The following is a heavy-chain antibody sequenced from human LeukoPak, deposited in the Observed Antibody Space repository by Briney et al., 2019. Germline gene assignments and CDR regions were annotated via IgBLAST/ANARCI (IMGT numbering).Heavy chain of an antibody. Sequence: ASVKVSCKASGYTFTGYYMHWVRQAPGQGLEWMGWISAYNGNTNYAQKLQGRVTMTTDTSTSTAYMELRSLRSDDTAVYYCARVGLGGSCYAWGQGTLVTVSS. V-gene: IGHV1-18*04. CDR3: ARVGLGGSCYA. J-gene: IGHJ5*02. D-gene: IGHD2-15*01. CDR1: GYTFTGYY. CDR2: ISAYNGNT.